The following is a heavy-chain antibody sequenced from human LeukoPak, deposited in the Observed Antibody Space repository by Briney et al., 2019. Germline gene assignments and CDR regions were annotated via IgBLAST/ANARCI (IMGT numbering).Heavy chain of an antibody. CDR1: GYSINSGYY. CDR2: IHHSGST. J-gene: IGHJ4*02. V-gene: IGHV4-38-2*01. CDR3: ARYGHEFES. D-gene: IGHD4-17*01. Sequence: PSETLSPTCAVSGYSINSGYYWGWIRQPPGKGLECIGSIHHSGSTYYNPSLKSRVTISVDTSKNQFSLKLTSVTAADTAVYYCARYGHEFESWGQGTLVTVSS.